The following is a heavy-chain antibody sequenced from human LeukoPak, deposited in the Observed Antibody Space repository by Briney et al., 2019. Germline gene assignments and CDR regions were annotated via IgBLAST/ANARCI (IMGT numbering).Heavy chain of an antibody. CDR3: ASTVRSSTTWYRSLDY. CDR2: ISWNSGSI. J-gene: IGHJ4*02. Sequence: GGSLRLSCAASGFTFDDYAMHWVRQAPGKGLEWVSGISWNSGSIGYADSVKGRFTISRDNSKNMLYLQMNSLRAEDTAMYYCASTVRSSTTWYRSLDYWGQGTLVSVSS. V-gene: IGHV3-9*01. CDR1: GFTFDDYA. D-gene: IGHD2/OR15-2a*01.